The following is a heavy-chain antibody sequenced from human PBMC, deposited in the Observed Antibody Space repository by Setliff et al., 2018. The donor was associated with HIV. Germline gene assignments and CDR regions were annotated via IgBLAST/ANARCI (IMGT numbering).Heavy chain of an antibody. CDR1: GFPLTDYY. J-gene: IGHJ5*02. CDR2: IMPNSGAT. Sequence: ASVKVSCKASGFPLTDYYMHWVRQVPGQGLEWMGWIMPNSGATDYSQKFLGRLTMSRDTSLISRTRDRPSTTVYMELTRLTSDDTAIYYCARNPIQIKRWSPGETWFDTWGQGPQVTDSS. V-gene: IGHV1-2*02. D-gene: IGHD5-18*01. CDR3: ARNPIQIKRWSPGETWFDT.